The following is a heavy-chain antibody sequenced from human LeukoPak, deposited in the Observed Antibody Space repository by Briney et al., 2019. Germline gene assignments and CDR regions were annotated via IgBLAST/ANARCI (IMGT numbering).Heavy chain of an antibody. Sequence: ASVKVSCKASGYTFTNYGVSWVRQAPGQGLEWMGWISAYNGNTNYAQKFQGRVTMTTDTSTSTAYMELRSLRSDDTAMYYCARVGCSGGSCYSGSDYWGQGTLVTVSS. V-gene: IGHV1-18*01. CDR3: ARVGCSGGSCYSGSDY. D-gene: IGHD2-15*01. J-gene: IGHJ4*02. CDR1: GYTFTNYG. CDR2: ISAYNGNT.